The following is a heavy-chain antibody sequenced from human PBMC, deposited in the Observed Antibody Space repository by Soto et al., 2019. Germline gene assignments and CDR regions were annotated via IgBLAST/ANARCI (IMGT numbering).Heavy chain of an antibody. J-gene: IGHJ6*02. CDR2: IYYRGNT. D-gene: IGHD7-27*01. V-gene: IGHV4-59*08. CDR3: ARHSKKTGDFDYYYGMDV. CDR1: GGSFSPYY. Sequence: SETLSLTCTLSGGSFSPYYWGWIRQPPGKGLEWIANIYYRGNTNYNPSLESRVTISIDTSKNQFSLKLSSVTAADTAVYYCARHSKKTGDFDYYYGMDVWGQGTMVTVSS.